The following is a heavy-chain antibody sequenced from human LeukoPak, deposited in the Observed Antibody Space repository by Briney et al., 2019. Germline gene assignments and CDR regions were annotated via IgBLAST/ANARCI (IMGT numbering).Heavy chain of an antibody. Sequence: SETLSLTXTVSGGSISSSSYYWGWIRQPPGKGLEWIGSIYYSGSTYYNPSLKSRVTISVDTSKNQFSLKLSSVTAADTAVYYCARDVGEGTIVGSWGQGTLVTVSS. J-gene: IGHJ4*02. CDR1: GGSISSSSYY. CDR2: IYYSGST. CDR3: ARDVGEGTIVGS. V-gene: IGHV4-39*02. D-gene: IGHD1-26*01.